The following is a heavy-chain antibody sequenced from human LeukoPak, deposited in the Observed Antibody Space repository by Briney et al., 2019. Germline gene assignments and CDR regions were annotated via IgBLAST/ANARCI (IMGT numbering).Heavy chain of an antibody. CDR1: GFTFSSYS. J-gene: IGHJ4*02. D-gene: IGHD4-17*01. CDR2: ISSSSSTI. CDR3: AMDSGDGDYGGY. V-gene: IGHV3-48*01. Sequence: GGSLRLSCAASGFTFSSYSMNWVRQAPGKGLEWVSYISSSSSTIYYADSVKGRFTISRDNSKNTLCLQMNSLRAEDTAVYYCAMDSGDGDYGGYWGQGTLVTVSS.